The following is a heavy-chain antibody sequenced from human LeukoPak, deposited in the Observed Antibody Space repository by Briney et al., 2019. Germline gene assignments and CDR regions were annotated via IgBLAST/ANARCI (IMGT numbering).Heavy chain of an antibody. Sequence: PGGSLRLSCAASGFIFSSHGMHWIRQAPGKGLEWVALISHAGSNEYYEASVKGRFTISRDNSNNEFYLQMNSLRPEDTAVYYCARGGAPAVCFDYWGQGALVTVSS. D-gene: IGHD1-26*01. CDR1: GFIFSSHG. CDR2: ISHAGSNE. CDR3: ARGGAPAVCFDY. V-gene: IGHV3-30*03. J-gene: IGHJ4*02.